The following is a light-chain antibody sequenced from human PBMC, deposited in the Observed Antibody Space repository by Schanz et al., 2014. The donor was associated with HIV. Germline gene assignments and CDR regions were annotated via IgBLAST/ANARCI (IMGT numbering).Light chain of an antibody. V-gene: IGLV2-14*03. CDR1: SSDVGGYNY. CDR2: DVS. Sequence: QSALTQPASVSGSPGQSITISCTGTSSDVGGYNYVSWYQQHPGKAPKLMIYDVSNRPSGVSNRFSGSKSGNSASLPISGLQADDEADYYCSSSTSSSSLVVFGGGTKLTVL. J-gene: IGLJ2*01. CDR3: SSSTSSSSLVV.